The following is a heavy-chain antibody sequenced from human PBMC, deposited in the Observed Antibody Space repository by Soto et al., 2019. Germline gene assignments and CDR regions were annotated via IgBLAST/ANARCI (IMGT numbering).Heavy chain of an antibody. D-gene: IGHD3-9*01. Sequence: GGSLRLSCAASGFTFSSYWMSWVRQAPGKGLEWVANIKQDGSEKYYVDSVKGRFTISRDNAKNSLYLQMNSLRAEDTAVYYCARDFEFLDYYCGMDVWCQGTTGTVFS. CDR1: GFTFSSYW. CDR3: ARDFEFLDYYCGMDV. CDR2: IKQDGSEK. V-gene: IGHV3-7*01. J-gene: IGHJ6*02.